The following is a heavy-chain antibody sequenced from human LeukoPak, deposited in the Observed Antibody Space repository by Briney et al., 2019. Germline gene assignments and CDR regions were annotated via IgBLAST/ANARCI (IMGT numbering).Heavy chain of an antibody. CDR1: GFTVSSNH. V-gene: IGHV3-66*01. D-gene: IGHD3-10*01. CDR2: IYSGGST. Sequence: GGSLRLSCAVSGFTVSSNHMSWVRQAPGKGLEWVSIIYSGGSTYYADSVKGRFTISRDNSKNTLDLQMNSLRAEDTAVYYCARDGVRNFDYWGQGTLVTVSS. CDR3: ARDGVRNFDY. J-gene: IGHJ4*02.